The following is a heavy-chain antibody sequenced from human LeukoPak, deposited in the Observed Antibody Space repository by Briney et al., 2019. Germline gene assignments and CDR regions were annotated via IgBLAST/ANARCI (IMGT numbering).Heavy chain of an antibody. Sequence: SETLSLTCTVSGDYITNYYWNWIRQPPGKGLEWIGYISYSGSTKYSPSLKSRVTLSVDTANNQFSLKLSSVTAADTAVYYCARHGGDCPGGSCLRFDYWGQGTLVTVSS. D-gene: IGHD2-15*01. CDR3: ARHGGDCPGGSCLRFDY. V-gene: IGHV4-59*08. CDR1: GDYITNYY. J-gene: IGHJ4*02. CDR2: ISYSGST.